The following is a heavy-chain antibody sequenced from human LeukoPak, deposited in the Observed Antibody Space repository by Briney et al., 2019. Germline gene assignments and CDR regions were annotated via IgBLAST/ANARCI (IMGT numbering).Heavy chain of an antibody. J-gene: IGHJ4*02. Sequence: GGSLRLSCAASGFTFSSYSMNWVRQAPGKGLEWVSYISSSSSTIYYADSVKGRFTISRDNAKNSLYLQMNSLRAEDTAVYYCARDGFGTTVTGSLDYWGQGTLVTVSS. CDR1: GFTFSSYS. D-gene: IGHD4-17*01. CDR3: ARDGFGTTVTGSLDY. V-gene: IGHV3-48*04. CDR2: ISSSSSTI.